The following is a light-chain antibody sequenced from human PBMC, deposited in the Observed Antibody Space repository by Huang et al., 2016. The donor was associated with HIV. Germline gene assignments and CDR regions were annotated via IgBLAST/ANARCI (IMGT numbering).Light chain of an antibody. V-gene: IGKV4-1*01. J-gene: IGKJ2*01. CDR2: WTS. CDR1: QNVLYNFNNKNY. CDR3: QQYYTIPYT. Sequence: DIVMTQSPDSLAVSLGERATINCKSSQNVLYNFNNKNYVAWYQKKPGQPPKLLVYWTSTREAEVPDRFSGSGSGTDFTLTISSLQAADVAVYYCQQYYTIPYTFGQGTKVEIK.